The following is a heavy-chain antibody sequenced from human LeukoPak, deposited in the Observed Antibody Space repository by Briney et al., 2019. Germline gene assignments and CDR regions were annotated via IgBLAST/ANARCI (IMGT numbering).Heavy chain of an antibody. CDR1: GGSFSGYY. CDR2: IYSSGNT. D-gene: IGHD2-21*02. J-gene: IGHJ5*02. CDR3: ARDLAYCGGDCYGSWFDP. V-gene: IGHV4-4*08. Sequence: PSEALSLTCAVYGGSFSGYYWSWIRQPPGKGLEWIGYIYSSGNTNYNPSLKSRVTISVDTSKNQFSLKLSSVTAADTAVYYCARDLAYCGGDCYGSWFDPWGQGTLVTVSS.